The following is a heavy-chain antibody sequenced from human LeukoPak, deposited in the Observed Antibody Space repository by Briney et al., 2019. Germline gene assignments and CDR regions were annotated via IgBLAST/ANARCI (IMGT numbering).Heavy chain of an antibody. Sequence: ASVKVSCKASGYSFSSYGISWGRQAPGQGLEWMGWISTYNGNTRYAQKVQDRVTVTTDTSTTTGYMELRSLRSDDTAVYYCARAPNYSGSGSFFSDYWGQGTLVTVSS. CDR1: GYSFSSYG. CDR2: ISTYNGNT. V-gene: IGHV1-18*01. J-gene: IGHJ4*02. D-gene: IGHD3-10*01. CDR3: ARAPNYSGSGSFFSDY.